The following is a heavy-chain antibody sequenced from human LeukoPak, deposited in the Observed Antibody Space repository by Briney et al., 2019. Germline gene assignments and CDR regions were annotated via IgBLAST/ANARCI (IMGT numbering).Heavy chain of an antibody. J-gene: IGHJ4*02. CDR1: GFTSNDHS. V-gene: IGHV3-48*04. CDR3: ARDHRGSSWEFFDY. Sequence: GGSLRLSCAASGFTSNDHSMNWVRQAPGKGLEWVSYISGSGSTIYYADSVKGRFTISRDNAKNSLYLQMNSLRAEDTAVYYCARDHRGSSWEFFDYWGQGTLVTVSS. D-gene: IGHD6-13*01. CDR2: ISGSGSTI.